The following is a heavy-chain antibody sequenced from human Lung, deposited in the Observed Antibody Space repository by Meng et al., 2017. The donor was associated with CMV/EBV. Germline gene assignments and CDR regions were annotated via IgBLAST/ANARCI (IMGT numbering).Heavy chain of an antibody. V-gene: IGHV4-59*01. Sequence: QLQESGPGLVKHSEPLSLTCTVSGGSISSYYWSWIRQPPGKGLEWIGYIYYSGSTNYNPSLRSRVTISVDTSKNQFSLKLSSVTAADTAVYYCAREEGIGGFDPWGQGTLVTVSS. CDR2: IYYSGST. J-gene: IGHJ5*02. CDR1: GGSISSYY. D-gene: IGHD3-10*01. CDR3: AREEGIGGFDP.